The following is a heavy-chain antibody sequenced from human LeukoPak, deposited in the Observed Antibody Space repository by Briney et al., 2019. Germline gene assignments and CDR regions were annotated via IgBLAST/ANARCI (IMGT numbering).Heavy chain of an antibody. V-gene: IGHV1-69*06. CDR1: GGTFISYA. D-gene: IGHD2-15*01. Sequence: GPSVKVSCKASGGTFISYAISWVRQAPGQGLEWMGGIIPIFGTANYAQKFQGRVTITADKSTSTAYMELSSLRSEDTAVYYCARDPCALGYCSGGSCYCAFDIWGQGTMVTVSS. CDR2: IIPIFGTA. J-gene: IGHJ3*02. CDR3: ARDPCALGYCSGGSCYCAFDI.